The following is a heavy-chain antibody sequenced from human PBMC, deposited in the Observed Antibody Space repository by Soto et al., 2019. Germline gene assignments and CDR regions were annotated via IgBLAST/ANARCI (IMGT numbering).Heavy chain of an antibody. CDR2: IDPIDSYS. CDR1: GYSFTSYW. CDR3: ARLQAAAGDNDLTFDY. Sequence: HGESLKISCKGSGYSFTSYWISWVRQMPGKGLELLVRIDPIDSYSNYSPSFQGHVTISADKSICTAYLQWSSLKASDTAMYYCARLQAAAGDNDLTFDYWGQGTLVTVSS. V-gene: IGHV5-10-1*01. J-gene: IGHJ4*02. D-gene: IGHD6-13*01.